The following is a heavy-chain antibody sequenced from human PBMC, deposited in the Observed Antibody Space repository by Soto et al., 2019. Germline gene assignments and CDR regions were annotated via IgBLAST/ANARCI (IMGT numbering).Heavy chain of an antibody. Sequence: EVQLLESGGGLVQPGGSPTLTCIVSGFTSGKYAMSWVRQAPGKGLEWVSEIGGGGEYTNYADSVRGRFTMSRDNSKNTLYLHMSSLKVEDTAVYYCAKDEVAANGRGDAFDIWGQGTVVTVSS. CDR2: IGGGGEYT. CDR3: AKDEVAANGRGDAFDI. CDR1: GFTSGKYA. D-gene: IGHD2-15*01. J-gene: IGHJ3*02. V-gene: IGHV3-23*01.